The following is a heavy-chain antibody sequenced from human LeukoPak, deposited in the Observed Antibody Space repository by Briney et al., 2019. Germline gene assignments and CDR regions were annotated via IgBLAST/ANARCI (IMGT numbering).Heavy chain of an antibody. V-gene: IGHV3-74*01. J-gene: IGHJ3*02. CDR1: GFSFSSYW. CDR2: INSDGSST. CDR3: ARGYDRSGYYTLSGAFDI. D-gene: IGHD3-22*01. Sequence: GGSLRLSCAASGFSFSSYWMHWVRQAPGKGLVWVSRINSDGSSTSYADSVKGRFTISRDNAKNTLYLQMNSLRAEDTAVYYCARGYDRSGYYTLSGAFDIWGQGTMVTVSS.